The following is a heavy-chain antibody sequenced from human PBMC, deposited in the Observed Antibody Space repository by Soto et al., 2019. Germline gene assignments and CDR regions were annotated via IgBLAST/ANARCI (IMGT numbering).Heavy chain of an antibody. J-gene: IGHJ6*02. CDR2: ISYDGSNK. Sequence: GGSLRLSCAASGFTFSSYAMHWVRQAPGKGLEWVAVISYDGSNKYYADSVKGRFTISRDNSKNTLYLQMNSLRAEDTAVYYCARDDALAPPGIAENYYYGMDVWGQGTTVTVSS. CDR3: ARDDALAPPGIAENYYYGMDV. D-gene: IGHD6-13*01. CDR1: GFTFSSYA. V-gene: IGHV3-30-3*01.